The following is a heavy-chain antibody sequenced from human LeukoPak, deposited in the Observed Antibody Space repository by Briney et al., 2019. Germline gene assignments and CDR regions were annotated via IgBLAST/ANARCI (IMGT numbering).Heavy chain of an antibody. J-gene: IGHJ4*02. CDR2: ISYDGSNK. V-gene: IGHV3-30-3*01. CDR3: AKDRSDGYIDAFDY. Sequence: GGSLRLSCAASEFTFSSYAMHWVRQAPGKGLEWVAVISYDGSNKYYADSVKGRFTISRDNSKNTLYLQMNSLRAEDTAVYYCAKDRSDGYIDAFDYWGQGTLVTVSS. CDR1: EFTFSSYA. D-gene: IGHD5-24*01.